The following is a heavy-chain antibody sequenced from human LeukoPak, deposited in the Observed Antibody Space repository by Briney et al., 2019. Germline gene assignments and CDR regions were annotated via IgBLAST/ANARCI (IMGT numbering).Heavy chain of an antibody. CDR1: GYSISSGYY. CDR3: ARDNGEPILGYCSSTSCYTFDY. J-gene: IGHJ4*02. V-gene: IGHV4-38-2*02. CDR2: IYHSGST. Sequence: PSETLSLTCTVSGYSISSGYYWGWLRQPPGKGLEWIGSIYHSGSTYYNPPLKSRVTISVDTSKNQFSLKLSSVTAADTAVYYCARDNGEPILGYCSSTSCYTFDYWGQGTLVTVSS. D-gene: IGHD2-2*02.